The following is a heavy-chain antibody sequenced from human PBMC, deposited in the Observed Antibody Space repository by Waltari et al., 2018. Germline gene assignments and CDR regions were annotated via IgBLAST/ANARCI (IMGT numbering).Heavy chain of an antibody. D-gene: IGHD4-17*01. J-gene: IGHJ5*02. V-gene: IGHV1-69*05. CDR2: IIPICGTE. CDR1: DGPFTPYP. CDR3: ALRNYGGYNWFDP. Sequence: QVHLVQSGADVTKPGSSVKVSCQSSDGPFTPYPISIVRQAPGQGLEWMGGIIPICGTENYEQKFQGRVTITTDESTSTAYMELSSLRSEDTAVYYCALRNYGGYNWFDPWGQGTLVTVSS.